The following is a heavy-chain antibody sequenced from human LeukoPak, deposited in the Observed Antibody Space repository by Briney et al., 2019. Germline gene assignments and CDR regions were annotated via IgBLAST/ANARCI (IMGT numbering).Heavy chain of an antibody. J-gene: IGHJ4*02. Sequence: PGGSLRLSCAASGLTFSSYAMHWVRQAPGKGLEWVAVISYDGSNKYYADSVKGRFTISRDNSKNTLYLQMNSLRAEDTAVYYCARDPSYYYDSSGYYYDYWGQGTLVTVSS. CDR2: ISYDGSNK. V-gene: IGHV3-30*04. CDR1: GLTFSSYA. CDR3: ARDPSYYYDSSGYYYDY. D-gene: IGHD3-22*01.